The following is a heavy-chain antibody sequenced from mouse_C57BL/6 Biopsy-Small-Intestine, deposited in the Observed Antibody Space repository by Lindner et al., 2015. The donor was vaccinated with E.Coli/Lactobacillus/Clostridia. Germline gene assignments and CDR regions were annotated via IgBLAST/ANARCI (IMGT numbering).Heavy chain of an antibody. CDR2: INPGSGGT. CDR3: ARNYYGKRGFDY. Sequence: VQLQESGAELVRPGTSVKVSCKASGYAFTNYLIEWVKQRPGQGLEWIGVINPGSGGTNYNEKFKGKATLTADKSSSTAYMQLSSLTSEDSAVYFCARNYYGKRGFDYWGQGTTLTASS. V-gene: IGHV1-54*01. CDR1: GYAFTNYL. J-gene: IGHJ2*01. D-gene: IGHD1-1*01.